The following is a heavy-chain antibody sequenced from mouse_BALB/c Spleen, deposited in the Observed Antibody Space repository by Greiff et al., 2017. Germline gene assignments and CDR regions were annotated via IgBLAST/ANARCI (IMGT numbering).Heavy chain of an antibody. CDR2: ISYSGST. V-gene: IGHV3-2*02. D-gene: IGHD4-1*01. J-gene: IGHJ1*01. CDR1: GYSITSDYA. Sequence: EVKLVESGPGLVKPSQSLSLTCTVTGYSITSDYAWNWIRQFPGNKLEWMGYISYSGSTSYNPSLKSRISITRDTSKNQFFLQLNSVTTEDTATYYCARKTPSANWDGYFDVWGAGTTVTVSS. CDR3: ARKTPSANWDGYFDV.